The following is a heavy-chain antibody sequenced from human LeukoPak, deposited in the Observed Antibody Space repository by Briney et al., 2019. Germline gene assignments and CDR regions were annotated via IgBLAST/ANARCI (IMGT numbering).Heavy chain of an antibody. CDR2: INDSGSV. CDR1: SGSFSGDY. V-gene: IGHV4-34*01. J-gene: IGHJ4*02. Sequence: SETLSLTCAVYSGSFSGDYWSWIRQPPGKGLEWIGEINDSGSVNCNPSLKNRVTLSVDTSKNQFSLRLSSVAAADTAVYYCARRLVDSGASQVSDDWGQGTLVTVSS. D-gene: IGHD2-15*01. CDR3: ARRLVDSGASQVSDD.